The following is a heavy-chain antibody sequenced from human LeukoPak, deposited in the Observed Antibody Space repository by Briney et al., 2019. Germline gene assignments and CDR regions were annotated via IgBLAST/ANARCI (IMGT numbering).Heavy chain of an antibody. CDR2: INPNSGGT. Sequence: AASVKVSCKASGYTFTGYYMHWVRQAPGQGLEWMGWINPNSGGTNYAQKFQGRVTMTRDTSISTAYMELSRLRSDDTAVYYCASWPDDYCSSTSCYVDYWGQGTLVTVSS. CDR1: GYTFTGYY. CDR3: ASWPDDYCSSTSCYVDY. V-gene: IGHV1-2*02. D-gene: IGHD2-2*01. J-gene: IGHJ4*02.